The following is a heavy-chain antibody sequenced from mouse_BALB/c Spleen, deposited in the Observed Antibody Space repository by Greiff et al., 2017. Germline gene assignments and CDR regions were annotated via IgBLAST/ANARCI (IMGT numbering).Heavy chain of an antibody. CDR2: ISYSGST. CDR1: GYSITSDYA. Sequence: VQLKESGPGLVKPSQSLSLTCTVTGYSITSDYAWNWIRQFPGNKLEWMGYISYSGSTSYNPSLKSRISITRDTSKNQFFLQLNSVTTEDTATYYCAPLTGTGAMDYWGQGTSVTVSS. J-gene: IGHJ4*01. CDR3: APLTGTGAMDY. V-gene: IGHV3-2*02. D-gene: IGHD4-1*01.